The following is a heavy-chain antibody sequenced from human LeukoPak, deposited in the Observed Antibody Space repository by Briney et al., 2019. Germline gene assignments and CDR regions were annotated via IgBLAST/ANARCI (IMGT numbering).Heavy chain of an antibody. D-gene: IGHD4-17*01. V-gene: IGHV4-39*07. CDR2: IYYSGST. J-gene: IGHJ6*03. Sequence: SETLSLTCTVSGGSISSSSYYWGWIRQPPGKGLEWIGSIYYSGSTYYNPSLKSRVTISVDTSKNQFSLRLSSVTAADTAVYYCARAHYGDYVFSNNYYYYMDVWGKGTTVTVSS. CDR3: ARAHYGDYVFSNNYYYYMDV. CDR1: GGSISSSSYY.